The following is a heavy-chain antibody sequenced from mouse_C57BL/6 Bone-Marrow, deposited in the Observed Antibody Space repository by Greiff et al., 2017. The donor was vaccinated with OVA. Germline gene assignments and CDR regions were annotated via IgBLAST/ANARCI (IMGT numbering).Heavy chain of an antibody. Sequence: EVHLVESGGGLVQSGRSLRLSCATSGFTFSDFYMEWVRQAPGKGLEWIAASRNKANDYTTEYSASVKGRFIVSRDTSQSILYLQMNALRAEDTAIYYCARDHYDYDETKPSWFAYWGQGTLVTVSA. CDR3: ARDHYDYDETKPSWFAY. CDR2: SRNKANDYTT. V-gene: IGHV7-1*01. CDR1: GFTFSDFY. D-gene: IGHD2-4*01. J-gene: IGHJ3*01.